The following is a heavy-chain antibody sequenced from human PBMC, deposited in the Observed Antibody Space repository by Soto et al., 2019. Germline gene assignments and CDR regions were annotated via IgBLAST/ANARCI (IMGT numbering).Heavy chain of an antibody. CDR2: ISYDGINK. Sequence: QVQLVESGGGVVQPGRSLRLSCVGSGFTFSSHAMHWVRQAPGKGLEWVAVISYDGINKYYADSVKGRFTISRDNSKNTLYLQMYSLRAEDTAVYFCAGTTVTTNYWGQGTLVTVSS. J-gene: IGHJ4*02. D-gene: IGHD4-4*01. V-gene: IGHV3-30-3*01. CDR3: AGTTVTTNY. CDR1: GFTFSSHA.